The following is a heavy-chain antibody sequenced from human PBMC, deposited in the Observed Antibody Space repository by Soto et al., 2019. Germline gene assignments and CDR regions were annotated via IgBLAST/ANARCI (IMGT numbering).Heavy chain of an antibody. CDR2: IYPSGGST. CDR1: GHTFTSYY. CDR3: ARGKAVAHDAFDI. Sequence: QVQLVQSGAEVKKPGASVKVSCKTSGHTFTSYYMHWVRQAPGQGLEWMGIIYPSGGSTSFAKKFQGRVTMTRDTSTSTVYMELGSLRSEDTAVDFCARGKAVAHDAFDIWGQGTMVTVSS. V-gene: IGHV1-46*01. J-gene: IGHJ3*02.